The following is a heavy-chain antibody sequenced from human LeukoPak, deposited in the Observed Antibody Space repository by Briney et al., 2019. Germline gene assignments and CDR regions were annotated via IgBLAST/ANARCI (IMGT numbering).Heavy chain of an antibody. J-gene: IGHJ4*02. D-gene: IGHD2-15*01. V-gene: IGHV3-21*01. CDR3: ARVRYCSGGSCYSPFDY. CDR1: GFTFSSYS. Sequence: PGGSLRLSCAASGFTFSSYSTNWVRQAPGKGLEWVSSISSSSSYIYCADSVKGRFTISRDNAKNSLYLQMNSLRAEDTAVYYCARVRYCSGGSCYSPFDYWGQGTLVTVSS. CDR2: ISSSSSYI.